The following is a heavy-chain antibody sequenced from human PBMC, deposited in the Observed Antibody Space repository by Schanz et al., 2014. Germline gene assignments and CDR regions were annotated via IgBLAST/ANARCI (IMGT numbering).Heavy chain of an antibody. V-gene: IGHV1-18*01. J-gene: IGHJ4*02. CDR1: GYTFTAYG. D-gene: IGHD1-26*01. CDR2: ISAQTGDT. CDR3: ARDRDQWDGNYLDY. Sequence: VQSVHSGTEVQKLGASVQVSCQTSGYTFTAYGINWVRQAPGQGLEWIGWISAQTGDTRYAQKMQGRVTMTRDGSSTTAFLELRSLRYDDTAVYYCARDRDQWDGNYLDYWGQGTLVTVSS.